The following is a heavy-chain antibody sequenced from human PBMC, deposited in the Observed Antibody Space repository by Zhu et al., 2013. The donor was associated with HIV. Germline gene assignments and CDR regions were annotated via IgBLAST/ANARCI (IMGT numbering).Heavy chain of an antibody. D-gene: IGHD2-21*01. CDR1: GDTFSEYY. CDR3: ATEAPATYYYAH. CDR2: INSKSGDT. V-gene: IGHV1-2*02. J-gene: IGHJ4*02. Sequence: QVQLVQSGSEVKRPGASVKVSCKASGDTFSEYYMHWVRQAPGQGLQWMGWINSKSGDTNYAKTFKDRITMSRDTSSNTVFMDLRRLQYDDTAVYSCATEAPATYYYAHWGQGTPGHRLL.